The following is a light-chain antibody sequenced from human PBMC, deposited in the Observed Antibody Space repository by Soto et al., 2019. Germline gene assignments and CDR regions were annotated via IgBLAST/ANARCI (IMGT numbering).Light chain of an antibody. CDR3: QQSYSILLT. J-gene: IGKJ4*01. Sequence: DIQMTQSPSSLSASVGDRVTITCRASQSISSYLHWYQQKPGKAPELLIYAASSLQSGVPSRFSGSGSGTDFTLTISSLQPEDFATYYCQQSYSILLTFGGGTKVEIK. CDR2: AAS. V-gene: IGKV1-39*01. CDR1: QSISSY.